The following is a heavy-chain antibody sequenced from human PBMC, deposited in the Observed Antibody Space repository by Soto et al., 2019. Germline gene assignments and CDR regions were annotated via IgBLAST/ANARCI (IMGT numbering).Heavy chain of an antibody. CDR3: ARESGGATATLDYYYFYMDV. V-gene: IGHV1-2*02. CDR1: GDRCNAYY. CDR2: INPNGGGT. Sequence: SLKASCKSFGDRCNAYYSHWVRQAPGQGHEWIGWINPNGGGTKYAQRFQGRVTVTRDTSIRTVYMELSSLRSDDTAVYYCARESGGATATLDYYYFYMDVWGNGTTVPVSS. D-gene: IGHD5-12*01. J-gene: IGHJ6*03.